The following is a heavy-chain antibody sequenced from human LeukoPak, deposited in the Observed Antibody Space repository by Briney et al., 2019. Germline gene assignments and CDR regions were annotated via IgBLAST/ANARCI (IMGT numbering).Heavy chain of an antibody. D-gene: IGHD2-8*01. Sequence: ASVKVSCKASGYTFTSYGISWVRQAPGQELEWMGWISAYNGNTNYAQKLQGRVTMTTDTSTSTAYMELRSLRSDDTAVYYCARAVYCTNGVCYGPLDYWGQGTLVTVSS. CDR3: ARAVYCTNGVCYGPLDY. CDR1: GYTFTSYG. CDR2: ISAYNGNT. V-gene: IGHV1-18*01. J-gene: IGHJ4*02.